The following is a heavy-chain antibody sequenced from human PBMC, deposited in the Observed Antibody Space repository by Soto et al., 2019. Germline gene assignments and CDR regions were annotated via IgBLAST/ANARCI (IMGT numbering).Heavy chain of an antibody. D-gene: IGHD3-3*01. V-gene: IGHV3-23*01. CDR3: AKELAIFGVALGAFDI. CDR1: GFTFSSYA. Sequence: GSLRLSCAASGFTFSSYAMSWVRQAPGKGLEWVSAISGSGGSTYYADSVKGRFTISRDNSKNTLYLQMNSLRAEDTAVYYCAKELAIFGVALGAFDIWGQGTMVTVSS. J-gene: IGHJ3*02. CDR2: ISGSGGST.